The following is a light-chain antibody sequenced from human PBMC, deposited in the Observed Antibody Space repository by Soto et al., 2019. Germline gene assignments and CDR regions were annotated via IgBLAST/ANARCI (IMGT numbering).Light chain of an antibody. CDR3: QKYDGAPLT. V-gene: IGKV1-27*01. CDR1: QDINIS. CDR2: AAS. J-gene: IGKJ4*01. Sequence: DIQMTQSPSSLSASVGDRVTITCRAGQDINISLAWYPQKPGKVPKLLISAASTLQSGVPSRISGSGSGTDITLTTSSLQPENVTTHYRQKYDGAPLTFGGGTKVAIK.